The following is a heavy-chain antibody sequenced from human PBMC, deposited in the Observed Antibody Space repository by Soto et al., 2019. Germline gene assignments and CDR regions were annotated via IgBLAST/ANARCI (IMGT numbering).Heavy chain of an antibody. CDR3: ARLSRASFALDV. Sequence: GGSLKISWKGSGYNFITDWISWVRQMPGKGLEWMGRIDPTDSYTKYSPSFEGHVTISADKSISTAYLQWSSLKASDSAVYYCARLSRASFALDVWGQGPTVTVSS. CDR2: IDPTDSYT. J-gene: IGHJ6*02. V-gene: IGHV5-10-1*01. D-gene: IGHD3-16*01. CDR1: GYNFITDW.